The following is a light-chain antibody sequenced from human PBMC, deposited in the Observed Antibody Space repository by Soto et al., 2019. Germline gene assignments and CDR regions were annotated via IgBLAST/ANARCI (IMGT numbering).Light chain of an antibody. Sequence: DIQMTQSPSTLSASVGDRVTITCRASQSVRTWLAWYQHKPGKAPKLLIYKASSLESGVPSRFSGSGSGTEFTLTISSLQRDDFASYYCQQYNSWYTFGQGTKLEIK. V-gene: IGKV1-5*03. J-gene: IGKJ2*01. CDR3: QQYNSWYT. CDR2: KAS. CDR1: QSVRTW.